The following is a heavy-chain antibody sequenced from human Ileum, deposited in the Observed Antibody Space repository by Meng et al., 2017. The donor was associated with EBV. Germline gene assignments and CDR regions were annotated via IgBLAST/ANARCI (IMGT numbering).Heavy chain of an antibody. CDR2: IYYSGST. Sequence: QGQLQESGPGLVKPSDTLSLTCAVSGYSISSTNWWDWIRQPPGKGLEWIGYIYYSGSTSYNPSLKSRVTMSVDTSKNQFSLNLNSVTAVDTAVYYCARNVPGTSAYYDWGQGTLITVSS. V-gene: IGHV4-28*01. CDR3: ARNVPGTSAYYD. CDR1: GYSISSTNW. D-gene: IGHD3-22*01. J-gene: IGHJ4*02.